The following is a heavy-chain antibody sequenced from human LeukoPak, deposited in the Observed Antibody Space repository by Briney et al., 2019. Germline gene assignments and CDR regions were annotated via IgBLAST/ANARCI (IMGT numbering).Heavy chain of an antibody. CDR2: IKQDGSEK. J-gene: IGHJ4*02. Sequence: GGSLRLSCAASGFTFSSYWVSWVRQAPGKGLEWVANIKQDGSEKYYVDSVKGRFTISRDNAKNSLYLQMNSLRAEDTAVYYCAKSILVADIGADFDYWGQGTLVTVSS. CDR1: GFTFSSYW. D-gene: IGHD2-15*01. V-gene: IGHV3-7*01. CDR3: AKSILVADIGADFDY.